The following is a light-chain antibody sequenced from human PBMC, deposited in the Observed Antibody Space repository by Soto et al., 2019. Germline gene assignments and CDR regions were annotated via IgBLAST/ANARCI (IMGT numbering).Light chain of an antibody. Sequence: ENVLTQSPGTLSLSPGERATLSCRASQSVTSNYLAWYQQKPGQAPRLLIYVASVRATGIPDRFSGSGSGADFTLTISRLEPEDFAIYYCQQYATAPITLGQGTRLDIK. CDR1: QSVTSNY. V-gene: IGKV3-20*01. CDR2: VAS. J-gene: IGKJ5*01. CDR3: QQYATAPIT.